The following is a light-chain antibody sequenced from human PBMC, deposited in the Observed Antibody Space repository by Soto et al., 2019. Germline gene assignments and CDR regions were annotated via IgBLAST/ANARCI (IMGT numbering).Light chain of an antibody. CDR2: AAS. V-gene: IGKV1-27*01. Sequence: DIQMTQSPSSLSASVGDRVTITCRASQGISNYLAWYQQEPGKVPKLLIYAASTLQSGVPSRFSGSGSGTDFTLTISSLQPEDVATYYCQKYNNAPQLTFGGGTKVDIK. J-gene: IGKJ4*01. CDR1: QGISNY. CDR3: QKYNNAPQLT.